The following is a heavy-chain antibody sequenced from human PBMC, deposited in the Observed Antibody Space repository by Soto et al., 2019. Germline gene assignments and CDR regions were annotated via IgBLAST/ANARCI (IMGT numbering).Heavy chain of an antibody. CDR1: GFSFSSYS. Sequence: GSLRLSCAASGFSFSSYSMNWVRQAPGKGLEWVSYISSSSFIIYYADSVKGRFTISRDNVKNTLYLQMNSLKASDTAMYYCARYQEYSQWLATKENYYYYGMDVWGQGTTVTVSS. J-gene: IGHJ6*02. V-gene: IGHV3-48*01. D-gene: IGHD6-19*01. CDR3: ARYQEYSQWLATKENYYYYGMDV. CDR2: ISSSSFII.